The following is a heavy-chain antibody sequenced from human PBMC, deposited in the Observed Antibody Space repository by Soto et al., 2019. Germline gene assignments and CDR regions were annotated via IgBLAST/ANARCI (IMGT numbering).Heavy chain of an antibody. Sequence: GGSLRLSCAASGFTFSSYSMNWVRQAPWKGLEWVSYISSSSSTIYYADSVKGRFTISRDNAKNSLYLQMNSLRDEDTAVYYCARDLSGSPIVSYYYYGMDVWGQGTTVTVSS. V-gene: IGHV3-48*02. D-gene: IGHD1-26*01. CDR1: GFTFSSYS. J-gene: IGHJ6*02. CDR3: ARDLSGSPIVSYYYYGMDV. CDR2: ISSSSSTI.